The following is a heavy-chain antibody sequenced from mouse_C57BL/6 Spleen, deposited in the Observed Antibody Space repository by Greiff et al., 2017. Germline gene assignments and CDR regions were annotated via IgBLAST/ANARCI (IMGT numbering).Heavy chain of an antibody. CDR1: GYSFTGYY. Sequence: VQLQQSGPELVKPGASVKISCKASGYSFTGYYMNWVKQSPEKSLEWIGEINPSTGGTTYNQKFKAKATLTVDKSSSTAYMQLKSLTSEDSAVYYCARTLITTVVAPYFGYWGQGTTLTVSS. J-gene: IGHJ2*01. D-gene: IGHD1-1*01. V-gene: IGHV1-42*01. CDR2: INPSTGGT. CDR3: ARTLITTVVAPYFGY.